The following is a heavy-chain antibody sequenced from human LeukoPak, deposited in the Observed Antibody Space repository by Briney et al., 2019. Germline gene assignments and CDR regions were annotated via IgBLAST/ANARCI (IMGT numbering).Heavy chain of an antibody. D-gene: IGHD3-10*01. V-gene: IGHV5-51*01. Sequence: GESLKISCKGSGYTFDTYWIGWVRQMPGKGLEWMGIVFPVDSDTRYSPSFQGQVTTSVDKSITTAYLQWSSLKASDTAMYYCARQLGSDAFDIWGQGTMVTVSS. CDR2: VFPVDSDT. CDR3: ARQLGSDAFDI. CDR1: GYTFDTYW. J-gene: IGHJ3*02.